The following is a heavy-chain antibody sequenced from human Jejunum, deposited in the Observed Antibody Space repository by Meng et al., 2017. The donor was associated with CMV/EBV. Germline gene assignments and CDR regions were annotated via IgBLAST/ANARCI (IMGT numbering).Heavy chain of an antibody. V-gene: IGHV2-5*01. CDR1: GFSLGTSEVG. J-gene: IGHJ5*02. D-gene: IGHD2-2*01. CDR2: IYWNDDK. CDR3: ALFTRSWFDP. Sequence: TLKGSGPTLVKPTPTLTLTCTFSGFSLGTSEVGVGWIRQPPGKALEWLAVIYWNDDKRYSPSLKSRLTITKDTSKNQVVLTLTNMDPVDTATYYCALFTRSWFDPWGQGTLVTVSS.